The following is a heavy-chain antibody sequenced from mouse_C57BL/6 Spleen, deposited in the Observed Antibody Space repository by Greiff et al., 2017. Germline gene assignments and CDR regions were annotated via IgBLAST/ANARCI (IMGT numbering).Heavy chain of an antibody. CDR3: TRDGNFDY. Sequence: VQRVESGAELVRPGASVTLSCKASGYTFTDYEMHWVKQTPVHGLEWIGALDPETGGTAYNQKFKGKAILTADKSSSTAYMELRSLTSEDSAVYYCTRDGNFDYWGQGTTRTVSS. D-gene: IGHD2-3*01. J-gene: IGHJ2*01. CDR2: LDPETGGT. V-gene: IGHV1-15*01. CDR1: GYTFTDYE.